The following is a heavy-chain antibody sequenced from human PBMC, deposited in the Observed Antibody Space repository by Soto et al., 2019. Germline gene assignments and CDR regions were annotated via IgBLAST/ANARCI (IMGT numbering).Heavy chain of an antibody. D-gene: IGHD3-9*01. V-gene: IGHV4-31*03. Sequence: LSLTCTVSGGSISSGGYYWSWIRQHPGKGLEWIGYIYYSGSTYYNPSLKSRVTISVDTSKNQFSLKLSSVTAADTAVYYCARVGRYYDILTGYYAIYYFDYWGQGTLVTVSS. CDR3: ARVGRYYDILTGYYAIYYFDY. CDR2: IYYSGST. J-gene: IGHJ4*02. CDR1: GGSISSGGYY.